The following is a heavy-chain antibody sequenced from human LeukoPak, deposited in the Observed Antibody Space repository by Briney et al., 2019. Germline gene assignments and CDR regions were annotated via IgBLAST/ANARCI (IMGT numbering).Heavy chain of an antibody. D-gene: IGHD6-19*01. CDR1: GGSISSSIYH. V-gene: IGHV4-61*01. CDR2: IYYSGST. Sequence: PSETLSLTCTVSGGSISSSIYHWGWIRQTPGKGLEWIGYIYYSGSTNYNPSLKSRVTISVDTSKNQFSLKLSSVTAADTAVYYCAREAVAGTGIDYWGQGTLVTVSS. CDR3: AREAVAGTGIDY. J-gene: IGHJ4*02.